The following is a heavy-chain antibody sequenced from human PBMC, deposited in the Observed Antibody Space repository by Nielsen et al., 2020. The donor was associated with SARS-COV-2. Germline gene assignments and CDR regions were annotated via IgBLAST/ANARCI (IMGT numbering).Heavy chain of an antibody. Sequence: GESLKISCEASGFTFRTYVMHWVRQAPGKGLEWVAVISSDGKTQYYADFVKGRFTISRDNARSTLNLQMSSLRSEDTAVYYCARDRIYSDASGYRFDYWGQGALVTVSS. D-gene: IGHD3-22*01. CDR3: ARDRIYSDASGYRFDY. J-gene: IGHJ4*02. CDR2: ISSDGKTQ. V-gene: IGHV3-30*04. CDR1: GFTFRTYV.